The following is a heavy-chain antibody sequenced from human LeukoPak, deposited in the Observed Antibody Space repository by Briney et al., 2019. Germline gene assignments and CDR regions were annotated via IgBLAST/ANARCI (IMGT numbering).Heavy chain of an antibody. CDR2: INHSGST. D-gene: IGHD1-14*01. V-gene: IGHV4-38-2*02. Sequence: SETLSLTCTVSGYSISSGYYWGWIRQPPGKGLEWIGEINHSGSTNYNPSLKSRVTISVDTSKNQFSLKLSSVTAADTAVYYCARGASITMDVWGKGTTVTASS. J-gene: IGHJ6*04. CDR3: ARGASITMDV. CDR1: GYSISSGYY.